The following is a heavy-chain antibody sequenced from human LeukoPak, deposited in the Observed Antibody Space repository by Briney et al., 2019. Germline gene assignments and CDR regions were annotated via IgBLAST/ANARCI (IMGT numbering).Heavy chain of an antibody. CDR2: ISGSDDTT. Sequence: PGGSLRLSCAASGFTFSSYAMSWVRQAPGKGLEWVSSISGSDDTTYYADSVKGRFTISRDNSKNTLYLQMNSLRAEDTAVYYCARDCSSTSCYDYWGQGTLVTVSS. CDR1: GFTFSSYA. V-gene: IGHV3-23*01. J-gene: IGHJ4*02. CDR3: ARDCSSTSCYDY. D-gene: IGHD2-2*01.